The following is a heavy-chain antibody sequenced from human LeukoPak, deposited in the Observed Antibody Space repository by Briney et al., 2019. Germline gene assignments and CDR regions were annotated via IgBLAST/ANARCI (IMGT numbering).Heavy chain of an antibody. J-gene: IGHJ4*02. CDR1: GFSFSSYW. CDR2: IEGDGSER. Sequence: GGSLRLSCAASGFSFSSYWTSWVRQAPGKGLEWVANIEGDGSERNYMDSVKGRFTISRDNAKNSLHLQMNSLRAEDTAVYYCAAGVGWLIDYWGQGTLVTVSS. V-gene: IGHV3-7*03. D-gene: IGHD6-19*01. CDR3: AAGVGWLIDY.